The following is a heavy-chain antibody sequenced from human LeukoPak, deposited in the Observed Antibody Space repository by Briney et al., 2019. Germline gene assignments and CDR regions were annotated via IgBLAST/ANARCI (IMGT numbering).Heavy chain of an antibody. Sequence: GGSLRLSCAASGFTFSSYWMSWVRQAPGKGLEWVANIKQDGSEKYYVDSVKGRFTISRDNAKNSLYLQMNSLKAEDTAVYYCARVVPPARRYYYDSSAMTRGAFDIWGQGTMVTVSS. CDR1: GFTFSSYW. CDR2: IKQDGSEK. J-gene: IGHJ3*02. V-gene: IGHV3-7*01. D-gene: IGHD3-22*01. CDR3: ARVVPPARRYYYDSSAMTRGAFDI.